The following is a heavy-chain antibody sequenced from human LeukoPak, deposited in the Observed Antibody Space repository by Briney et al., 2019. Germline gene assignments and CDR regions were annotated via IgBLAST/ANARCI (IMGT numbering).Heavy chain of an antibody. CDR3: ARRAPYDFWSGYYDNWFDP. CDR2: IYYSGST. V-gene: IGHV4-39*01. J-gene: IGHJ5*02. D-gene: IGHD3-3*01. Sequence: SGTLSHTCTVSGGSISSSSYYWGWIRQPPGKGLEWIGSIYYSGSTYYNPSLKSRVTISVDTSKNQFSLKLSSVTAADTAVYYCARRAPYDFWSGYYDNWFDPWGQGTLVTVSS. CDR1: GGSISSSSYY.